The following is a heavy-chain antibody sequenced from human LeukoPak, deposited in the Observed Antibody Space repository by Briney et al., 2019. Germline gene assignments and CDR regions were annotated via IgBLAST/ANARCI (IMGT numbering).Heavy chain of an antibody. CDR1: GYTFTNYC. J-gene: IGHJ3*02. CDR2: INTNTGNP. D-gene: IGHD6-19*01. CDR3: ARDLTPRIAVVGGSDWDAFDI. V-gene: IGHV7-4-1*02. Sequence: ASVKVSCKASGYTFTNYCIHWVRQAPGQGLEWMGWINTNTGNPTYAQGFTGRFVFSLDTSVSTAYLQISRLKAEDTAVYYCARDLTPRIAVVGGSDWDAFDIWGQGTTVTVSS.